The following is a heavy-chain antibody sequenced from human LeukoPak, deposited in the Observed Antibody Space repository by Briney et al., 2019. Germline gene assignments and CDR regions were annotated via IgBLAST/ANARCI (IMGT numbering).Heavy chain of an antibody. CDR1: GGSISSGSYY. CDR2: IYTSGST. CDR3: ASQAIAYCSGGSCFSGYFQH. V-gene: IGHV4-61*02. D-gene: IGHD2-15*01. Sequence: SETLSLTCTVSGGSISSGSYYWSWIRQPAGKGLEWIGRIYTSGSTNYNPSLKSRVTISVDTSKNQFSLKLSSVTAADTAVYYCASQAIAYCSGGSCFSGYFQHWGQGTLVTVSS. J-gene: IGHJ1*01.